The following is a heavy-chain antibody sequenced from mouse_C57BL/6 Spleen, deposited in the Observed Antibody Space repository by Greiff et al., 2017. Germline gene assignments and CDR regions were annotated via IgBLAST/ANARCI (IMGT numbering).Heavy chain of an antibody. V-gene: IGHV10-1*01. CDR3: VRQTAAWFAY. CDR2: IRSKSNNYAT. Sequence: EVKLVESGGGLVQPKGSLKLSCAASGFSFNTYAMNWVRQAPGKGLEWVARIRSKSNNYATYYADSVKDRFTISRDDSESMLYLQMNNLKTEDTAMYYCVRQTAAWFAYWGQGTLVTVSA. J-gene: IGHJ3*01. CDR1: GFSFNTYA.